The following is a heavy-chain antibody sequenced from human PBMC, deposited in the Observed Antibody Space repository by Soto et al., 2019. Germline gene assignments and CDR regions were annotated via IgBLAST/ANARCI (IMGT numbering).Heavy chain of an antibody. D-gene: IGHD3-10*01. CDR3: ARVSRGGYYYGSGSYYNYFDY. Sequence: SETLSLTCTVSGGSISSYYWSWIRQPPGKGLEWIGYIYYSGSTNYNPSLKSRVTISVDTSKNQFSLKLSSVTAADTAVYYCARVSRGGYYYGSGSYYNYFDYWGQGTLVTVSS. CDR2: IYYSGST. CDR1: GGSISSYY. J-gene: IGHJ4*02. V-gene: IGHV4-59*01.